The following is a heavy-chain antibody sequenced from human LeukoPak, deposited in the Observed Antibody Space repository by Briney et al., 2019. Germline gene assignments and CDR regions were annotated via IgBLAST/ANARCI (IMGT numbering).Heavy chain of an antibody. CDR2: ISGSGSNT. CDR3: AKRIATAGIQYFLH. CDR1: GFPFGSYT. V-gene: IGHV3-23*01. D-gene: IGHD6-13*01. J-gene: IGHJ1*01. Sequence: PGGSLRLSCAASGFPFGSYTMSWVRQAPGKGPEWVSTISGSGSNTYYADSVKGRFTISRDNSKNTLYLQANSLRAEDTAVYYCAKRIATAGIQYFLHWGQGALVTVSS.